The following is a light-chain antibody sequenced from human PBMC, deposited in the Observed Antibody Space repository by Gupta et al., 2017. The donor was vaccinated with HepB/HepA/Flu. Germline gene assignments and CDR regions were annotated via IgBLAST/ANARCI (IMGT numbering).Light chain of an antibody. CDR1: PSVSSN. CDR2: GAS. CDR3: HQYKNWPPWT. Sequence: SCRASPSVSSNLAWYKQKPGQAPRRLIYGASTRDTGISARFSGSGSGKELTLTISSLQSEDFAGYYCHQYKNWPPWTFGQGTKVEIK. V-gene: IGKV3-15*01. J-gene: IGKJ1*01.